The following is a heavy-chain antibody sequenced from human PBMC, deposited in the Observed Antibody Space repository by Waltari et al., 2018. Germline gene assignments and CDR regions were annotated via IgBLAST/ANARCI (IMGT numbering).Heavy chain of an antibody. V-gene: IGHV4-38-2*01. CDR2: IYHSGST. CDR1: GYSISSGYY. J-gene: IGHJ3*02. Sequence: QVQLQESGPGLVKPSETLSLTCAVSGYSISSGYYWGWIRQPPGKGLEGIGRIYHSGSTYDNPSLKSRVTISGDRSKNQFALKRSSVTAADTAVYDCARHGGPLGYCTNGVCYTYAFDIWGQGTMVTVSS. D-gene: IGHD2-8*01. CDR3: ARHGGPLGYCTNGVCYTYAFDI.